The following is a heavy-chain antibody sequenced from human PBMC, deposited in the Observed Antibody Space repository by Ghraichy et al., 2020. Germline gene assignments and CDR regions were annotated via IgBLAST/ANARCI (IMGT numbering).Heavy chain of an antibody. V-gene: IGHV3-48*02. Sequence: GGSLRLSCAASGFTFSDYNMNWVRQAPGKGLEWVSYISSIGITTYYADSVKGRFTISRDNAKNSLFLHLNSLRDEDTAVYYCAGDGGYGCSLFVPDGNDYWGQGTLVTVSS. CDR2: ISSIGITT. CDR3: AGDGGYGCSLFVPDGNDY. D-gene: IGHD6-13*01. CDR1: GFTFSDYN. J-gene: IGHJ4*02.